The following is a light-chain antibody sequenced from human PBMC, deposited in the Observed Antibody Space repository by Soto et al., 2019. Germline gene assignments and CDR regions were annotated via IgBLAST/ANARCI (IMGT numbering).Light chain of an antibody. CDR1: QHIGSW. CDR3: LQRSDWPIT. Sequence: DIQMTQSPSTLSASVGYIVTITCRASQHIGSWLAWYQQKPGKAPKLLIYKASTLKSGVPSRFSGSGSGTDFTLTISYLEPEDFAVYYCLQRSDWPITFGQGTRLEI. J-gene: IGKJ5*01. V-gene: IGKV1-5*03. CDR2: KAS.